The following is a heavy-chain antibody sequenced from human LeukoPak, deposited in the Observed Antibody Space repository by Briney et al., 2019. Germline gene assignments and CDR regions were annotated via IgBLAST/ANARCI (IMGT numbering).Heavy chain of an antibody. Sequence: GGSLRLSCAASGFTFSSYAMSWVRQAPGKGLEWVSANSGSGGSTYYADSVKGRFTISRDNSKNTLYLQMNSLRAEDTAVYYCAKIQASYDFWSGYYLSPTDYWGQGTLVTVSS. J-gene: IGHJ4*02. CDR1: GFTFSSYA. CDR2: NSGSGGST. D-gene: IGHD3-3*01. CDR3: AKIQASYDFWSGYYLSPTDY. V-gene: IGHV3-23*01.